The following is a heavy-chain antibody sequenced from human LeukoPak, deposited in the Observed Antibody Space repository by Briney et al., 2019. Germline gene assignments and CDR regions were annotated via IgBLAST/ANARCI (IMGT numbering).Heavy chain of an antibody. D-gene: IGHD1-7*01. Sequence: PSETLSLTCTVSGGSISSSSYYWGWIRQPPGKGLEWIGEINHSGSTNYNPSLKSRVTISVDTSKNQFSLKLSSVTAADTAVYYCARGAGTTRFVYHRHYYFDYWGQGTLVTVSS. J-gene: IGHJ4*02. CDR1: GGSISSSSYY. CDR2: INHSGST. CDR3: ARGAGTTRFVYHRHYYFDY. V-gene: IGHV4-39*07.